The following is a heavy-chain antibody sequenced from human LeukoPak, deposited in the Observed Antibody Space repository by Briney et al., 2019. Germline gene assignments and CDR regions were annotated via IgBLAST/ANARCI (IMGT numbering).Heavy chain of an antibody. CDR2: INPSGGST. CDR1: GGTFSSYP. Sequence: ASVKVSCKASGGTFSSYPFTWVRQAPGQGLEWMVIINPSGGSTSSAQKFQGRVTMTRDTSTNTVYMELRSLTSEDTAMYYCATAVTPYGCFGPWGQGTLVTVSS. D-gene: IGHD4-17*01. J-gene: IGHJ5*02. V-gene: IGHV1-46*01. CDR3: ATAVTPYGCFGP.